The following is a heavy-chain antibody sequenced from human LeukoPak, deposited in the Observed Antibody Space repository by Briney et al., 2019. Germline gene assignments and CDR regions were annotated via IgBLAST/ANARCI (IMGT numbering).Heavy chain of an antibody. CDR2: ISSSSSYI. J-gene: IGHJ4*02. Sequence: GGSLRLSCAASGFTFSSYSMNWVRQAPGKGLEWVSSISSSSSYIYYADSVKGRFTISRDNSKNTLYLQMNSLRAEDTAVYYCAKGGRLYFDYWGQGTLVTVSS. D-gene: IGHD3-22*01. V-gene: IGHV3-21*04. CDR3: AKGGRLYFDY. CDR1: GFTFSSYS.